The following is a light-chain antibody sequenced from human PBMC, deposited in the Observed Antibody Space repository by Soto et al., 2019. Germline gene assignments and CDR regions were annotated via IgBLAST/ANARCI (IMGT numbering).Light chain of an antibody. CDR3: QQYNSYRWT. Sequence: DNQMTQSPSTLSASVGDRVTITCLASQSISSWLAWYQQKPGKAPKLLIYDASSLESGVPSRFSGSGSGTEFTLTISSLQPDDFATYYCQQYNSYRWTFGQGTKVDIK. CDR1: QSISSW. V-gene: IGKV1-5*01. CDR2: DAS. J-gene: IGKJ1*01.